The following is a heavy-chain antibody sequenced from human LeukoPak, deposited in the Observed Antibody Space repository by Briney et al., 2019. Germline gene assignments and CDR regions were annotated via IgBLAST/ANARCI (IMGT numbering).Heavy chain of an antibody. D-gene: IGHD6-6*01. Sequence: ASVKVSCKASGCTFTGYYMHWVRHAPGQGLEWMGWINPNSGGTNYAQKFQRRVTMTRDTSISTAYMELSRLRSDDTAVYYGARDCIAAPPGSTYYYYGMDVWGQGTTVTVSS. CDR3: ARDCIAAPPGSTYYYYGMDV. J-gene: IGHJ6*02. V-gene: IGHV1-2*02. CDR1: GCTFTGYY. CDR2: INPNSGGT.